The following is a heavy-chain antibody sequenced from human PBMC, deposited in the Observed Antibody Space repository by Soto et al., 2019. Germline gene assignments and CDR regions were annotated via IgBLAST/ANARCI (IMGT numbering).Heavy chain of an antibody. CDR3: AKDGYYGSGSEDYYMDV. D-gene: IGHD3-10*01. V-gene: IGHV3-23*01. CDR2: ISGSGGST. J-gene: IGHJ6*03. Sequence: GGSLRLSCAASGFTFSSYAMSWVRQAPGKGLEWVSAISGSGGSTYYADSVKGRFTISRDNSKNTLYLQMNSLRAEDTAVYYCAKDGYYGSGSEDYYMDVWGKGTTVTVSS. CDR1: GFTFSSYA.